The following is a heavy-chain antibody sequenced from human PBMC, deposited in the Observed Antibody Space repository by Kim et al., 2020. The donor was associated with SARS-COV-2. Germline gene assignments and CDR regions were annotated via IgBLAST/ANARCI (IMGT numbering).Heavy chain of an antibody. J-gene: IGHJ4*02. Sequence: SETLSLTCTVSGGSISSSSYYWGWIRQPPGKGLEWIGSIYYSGSTYYNPSLKSRVTISVDTSKNQFSLKLSSVTAADTAVYYCASTPWLRGAFDYWGQGTLVVFSS. CDR1: GGSISSSSYY. V-gene: IGHV4-39*01. CDR3: ASTPWLRGAFDY. CDR2: IYYSGST. D-gene: IGHD2-15*01.